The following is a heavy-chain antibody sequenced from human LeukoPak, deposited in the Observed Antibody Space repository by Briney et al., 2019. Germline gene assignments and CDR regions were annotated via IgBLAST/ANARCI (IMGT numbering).Heavy chain of an antibody. CDR1: GFTFSNAW. CDR3: TTGYCSSSSCHRSLYFDY. Sequence: GGSLRLSCAASGFTFSNAWMSWVRQAPGKGLEWVGRIKSKTDGGTTDYAAPVKGRFTISRDDSKNTLYLQMNSLKTEDTGVYYCTTGYCSSSSCHRSLYFDYWGQGTLVTVFS. J-gene: IGHJ4*02. V-gene: IGHV3-15*01. D-gene: IGHD2-2*01. CDR2: IKSKTDGGTT.